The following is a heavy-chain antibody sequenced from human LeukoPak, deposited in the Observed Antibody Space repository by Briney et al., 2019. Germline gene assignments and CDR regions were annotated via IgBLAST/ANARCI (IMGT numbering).Heavy chain of an antibody. CDR2: IYYSGST. Sequence: SETLSLTCTVSGCSISSGGYYWSWIRQHPGKGLEWIGYIYYSGSTYYNPSLKSRVTISVDTSKNQFSLKLSSVTAADTAVYYCARVAYYYGMDVWGQGTTVTVSS. J-gene: IGHJ6*02. CDR1: GCSISSGGYY. CDR3: ARVAYYYGMDV. V-gene: IGHV4-31*03.